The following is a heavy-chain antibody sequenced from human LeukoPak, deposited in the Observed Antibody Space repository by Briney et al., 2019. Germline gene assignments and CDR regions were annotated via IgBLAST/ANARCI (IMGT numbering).Heavy chain of an antibody. J-gene: IGHJ5*02. CDR3: AKPYGTDCGGDCYFDP. V-gene: IGHV3-23*01. Sequence: GGSLRLSCAAFGFTFSNYAISWVRQAPGKGLEWVSAISGSGGNTYYADSVKGRFTISRDNSKNTLHLQMSRLRAEDTALYYCAKPYGTDCGGDCYFDPWGQGTLVTVSS. CDR2: ISGSGGNT. D-gene: IGHD2-21*01. CDR1: GFTFSNYA.